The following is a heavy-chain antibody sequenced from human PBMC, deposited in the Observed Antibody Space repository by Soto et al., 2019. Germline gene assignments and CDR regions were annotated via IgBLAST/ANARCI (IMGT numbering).Heavy chain of an antibody. CDR1: GFTFSSSW. CDR3: STIEAVAFHI. J-gene: IGHJ3*02. CDR2: MKQDGSEK. V-gene: IGHV3-7*03. Sequence: GGSLRLSCVASGFTFSSSWMAWVRQTPGKGLEWVGNMKQDGSEKYYVDSVKGRFTISRDNAKNSLYLQMNSLRAEDTAVYYCSTIEAVAFHIWGQGTMVTVSS. D-gene: IGHD6-13*01.